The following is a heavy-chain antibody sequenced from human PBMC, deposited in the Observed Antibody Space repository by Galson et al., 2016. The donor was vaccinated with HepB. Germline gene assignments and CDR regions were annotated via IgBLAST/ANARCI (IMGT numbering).Heavy chain of an antibody. J-gene: IGHJ4*02. CDR3: AKDVRSFDWLLFYFDY. Sequence: SLRLSCAASGFTFSSYAMNWVRPAPGMGLEWDSGIVGSSGSTYYADSVMCRFTISKDNSKNTLYLQMNSLRAEDTAVYYCAKDVRSFDWLLFYFDYWGQGTLVTVSS. V-gene: IGHV3-23*01. CDR2: IVGSSGST. D-gene: IGHD3-9*01. CDR1: GFTFSSYA.